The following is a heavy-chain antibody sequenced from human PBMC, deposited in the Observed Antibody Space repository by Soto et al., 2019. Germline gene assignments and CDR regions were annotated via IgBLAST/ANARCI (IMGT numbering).Heavy chain of an antibody. J-gene: IGHJ4*02. CDR1: GFTFSNYW. CDR2: ISSDGSST. V-gene: IGHV3-74*01. Sequence: EVQLVESGGGLVQPGGSLRLSCAASGFTFSNYWMHWVRQAPGKGLVWVSGISSDGSSTTYADSVKGRFTISRDNAKNTLYLQMNSLRAEDTAVYYCARVKLGGGHFDYWGQGTLVTVSS. CDR3: ARVKLGGGHFDY. D-gene: IGHD6-13*01.